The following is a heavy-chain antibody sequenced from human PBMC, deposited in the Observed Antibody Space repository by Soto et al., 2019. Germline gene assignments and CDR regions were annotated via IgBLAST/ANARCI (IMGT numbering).Heavy chain of an antibody. J-gene: IGHJ5*02. CDR3: ARGDRSILTGYFGGDWFDP. V-gene: IGHV6-1*01. Sequence: PSQTLSLTCAISGDSVSSNSAAWNWIRQSPSRGLEWLGRTYYRSKWYNDYAVSVKSRITINPDTSKNQFSLQLNSVTPEDTAVYYCARGDRSILTGYFGGDWFDPWGQGTLVTVSS. CDR1: GDSVSSNSAA. D-gene: IGHD3-9*01. CDR2: TYYRSKWYN.